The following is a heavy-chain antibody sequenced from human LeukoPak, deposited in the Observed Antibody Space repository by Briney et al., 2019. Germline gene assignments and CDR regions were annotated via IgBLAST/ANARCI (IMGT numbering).Heavy chain of an antibody. V-gene: IGHV1-2*02. CDR1: GYTFTGYY. CDR3: ASSPRRYCSSTSCYGWFDP. J-gene: IGHJ5*02. CDR2: INPNSGGT. D-gene: IGHD2-2*01. Sequence: GASVKVSCKASGYTFTGYYMHWVRQAPGQGLEWMGWINPNSGGTNYAQKFQGRVTMTRDTSISTAYMELSRLRSDDTAVYYCASSPRRYCSSTSCYGWFDPWGQGTLVTVSS.